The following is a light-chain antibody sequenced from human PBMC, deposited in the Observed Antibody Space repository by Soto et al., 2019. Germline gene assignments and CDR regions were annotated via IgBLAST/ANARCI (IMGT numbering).Light chain of an antibody. CDR2: AAS. CDR1: QSISSY. V-gene: IGKV1-39*01. J-gene: IGKJ5*01. Sequence: PLTLSPSSLSASVGDSITITCRASQSISSYLDWYQQKPGQAPNLLIYAASSLASGVPSRFSGSGSGTDFTLTISSLQPEDFAAYYCQQSYMCPITFGQGTRLEIK. CDR3: QQSYMCPIT.